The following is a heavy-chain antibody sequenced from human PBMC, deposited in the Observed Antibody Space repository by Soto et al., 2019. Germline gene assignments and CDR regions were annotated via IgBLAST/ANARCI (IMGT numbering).Heavy chain of an antibody. D-gene: IGHD3-22*01. CDR2: VNDDGRA. J-gene: IGHJ4*02. Sequence: QVQLQQWGAGLLKPSETLSLTCAVYGGSFSGYFWSWIRQPPGKGLEWIGEVNDDGRANQNPSLNSRVTTSVDTSKNQFSLKLKSVTAADTAIYYCARGIARIVAFQGDAPDNYYFDSWGQGSLVTVSS. CDR3: ARGIARIVAFQGDAPDNYYFDS. V-gene: IGHV4-34*01. CDR1: GGSFSGYF.